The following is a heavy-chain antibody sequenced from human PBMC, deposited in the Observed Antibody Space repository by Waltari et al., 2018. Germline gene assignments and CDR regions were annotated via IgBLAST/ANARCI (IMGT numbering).Heavy chain of an antibody. CDR2: FDPEDGET. CDR1: GYTLTELS. V-gene: IGHV1-24*01. CDR3: ATSRHYYDSRTDAFDI. D-gene: IGHD3-22*01. J-gene: IGHJ3*02. Sequence: QVQLVQSGAEVKKPGASVKVSCKVSGYTLTELSMHWVRQAPGKGLEWMGGFDPEDGETIYAQKFQGRVTMTEDTSTDTAYMELSSLRSEDTAVYYCATSRHYYDSRTDAFDIWGQGTMVTVSS.